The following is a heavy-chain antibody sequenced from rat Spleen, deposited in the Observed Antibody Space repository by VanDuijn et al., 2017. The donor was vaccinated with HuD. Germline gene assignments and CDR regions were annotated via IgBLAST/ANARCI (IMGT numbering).Heavy chain of an antibody. CDR3: ASDRTGPFDY. CDR1: GFSLTSNS. CDR2: IWSGGST. V-gene: IGHV2-1*01. D-gene: IGHD5-1*01. J-gene: IGHJ2*01. Sequence: QVQLKESGPGLVQPSQTLSLTCTVSGFSLTSNSVSWVRQPPGKGLEWMGAIWSGGSTDYNSALKSRLSISRDTSKSHVFLKMSSLKTEDSATYYCASDRTGPFDYWGQGVMVTVSS.